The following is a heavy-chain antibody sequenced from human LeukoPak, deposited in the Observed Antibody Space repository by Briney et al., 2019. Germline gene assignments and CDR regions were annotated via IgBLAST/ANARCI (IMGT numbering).Heavy chain of an antibody. V-gene: IGHV3-48*03. J-gene: IGHJ4*02. CDR1: GFTFSSYV. CDR3: SSSGYDSSGYPIDY. Sequence: GGSLRLSCAASGFTFSSYVINWVRQAPGQGPEWVSCISSSSGTVYYAESVKGRFTMSRDTAKSSLYLEMIRLRADDTAVYYCSSSGYDSSGYPIDYWGQGTLVTVS. D-gene: IGHD3-22*01. CDR2: ISSSSGTV.